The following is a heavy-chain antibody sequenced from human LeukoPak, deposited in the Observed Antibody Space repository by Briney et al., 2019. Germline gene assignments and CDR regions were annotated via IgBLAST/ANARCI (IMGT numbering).Heavy chain of an antibody. V-gene: IGHV3-21*04. Sequence: PGGSLRLSCAASGFTFSSYTMSWVRQAPGKGLEWVSSISSSSSYISYADSMRGRFTISRDNAKNSLYLQMNSLRAEDTAVYYCAKDRFEGILTGYSTGNWFDPWGQGTLVTVSS. CDR3: AKDRFEGILTGYSTGNWFDP. D-gene: IGHD3-9*01. J-gene: IGHJ5*02. CDR1: GFTFSSYT. CDR2: ISSSSSYI.